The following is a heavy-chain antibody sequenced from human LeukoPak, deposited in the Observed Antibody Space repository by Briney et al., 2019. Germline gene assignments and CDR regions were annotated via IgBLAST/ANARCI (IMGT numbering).Heavy chain of an antibody. CDR2: ISGSGGTT. J-gene: IGHJ4*02. D-gene: IGHD6-19*01. CDR3: AKAQSSGWYPSFDY. Sequence: GGSRRLSCAAYGFTFTNYWLTWVRQAPGKGLEWVSLISGSGGTTYYADSVKGRFTISRDNSKNTLSLQMNSLRADDTAVYYCAKAQSSGWYPSFDYWGQGTLVTVSS. V-gene: IGHV3-23*01. CDR1: GFTFTNYW.